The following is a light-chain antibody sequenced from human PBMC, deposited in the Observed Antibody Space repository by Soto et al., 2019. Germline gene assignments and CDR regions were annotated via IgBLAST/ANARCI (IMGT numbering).Light chain of an antibody. CDR3: SSFVGPYTYV. Sequence: QSVLTQPRSVSGSPGQSVTISCTGTSSDVGGYDYVSWYQHHPGKAPKVTIYDVSKRPSGVPDRFSGSKSGNTASLTISGLQADDEADYYCSSFVGPYTYVFGTGTKATVL. J-gene: IGLJ1*01. V-gene: IGLV2-11*01. CDR1: SSDVGGYDY. CDR2: DVS.